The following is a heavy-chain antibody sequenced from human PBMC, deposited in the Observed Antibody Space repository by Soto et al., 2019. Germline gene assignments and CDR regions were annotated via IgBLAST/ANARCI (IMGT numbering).Heavy chain of an antibody. CDR1: GYSFNDYW. V-gene: IGHV5-51*01. J-gene: IGHJ4*02. Sequence: PVESLKISCKRSGYSFNDYWIGLVRHTPGNGLECMGIIYPDDSDAKYSPSFQDKVTMSADNSIIPAYLQWTSLRPSDSAIYYCARGALSSSSFLGFWAQGTLVTVS. CDR3: ARGALSSSSFLGF. CDR2: IYPDDSDA. D-gene: IGHD6-6*01.